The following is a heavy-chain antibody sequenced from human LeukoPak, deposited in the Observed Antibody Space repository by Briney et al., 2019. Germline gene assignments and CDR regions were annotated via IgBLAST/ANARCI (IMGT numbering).Heavy chain of an antibody. Sequence: PGGSLTLSCAPSGFTFSSYSISWVRQAPGKLLEWVSAISGSGGSTYYGDSVKGRFTISRDNSKNTLYLQMNSMRAEDTAVYYCARERPRAQWLVLFDYWGQGTLVTVSS. D-gene: IGHD6-19*01. CDR1: GFTFSSYS. J-gene: IGHJ4*02. CDR3: ARERPRAQWLVLFDY. V-gene: IGHV3-23*01. CDR2: ISGSGGST.